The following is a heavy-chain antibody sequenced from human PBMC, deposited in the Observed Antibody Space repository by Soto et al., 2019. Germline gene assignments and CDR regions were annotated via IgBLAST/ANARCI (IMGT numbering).Heavy chain of an antibody. CDR3: ARANYDFWSGYDGY. CDR2: IIPIFGTA. V-gene: IGHV1-69*01. Sequence: QVQLVQSGAEVKKPGSSVKVSCKDSGGTFSSYAISWVRQAPGQGRAWMGGIIPIFGTANYAQKFQGRVTITADESTSTAYMELSSLRSEDTAVYYCARANYDFWSGYDGYWGQGTLVTVSS. J-gene: IGHJ4*02. D-gene: IGHD3-3*01. CDR1: GGTFSSYA.